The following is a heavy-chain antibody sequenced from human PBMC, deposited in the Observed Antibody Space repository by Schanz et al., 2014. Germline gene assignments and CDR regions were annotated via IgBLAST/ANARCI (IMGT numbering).Heavy chain of an antibody. D-gene: IGHD2-2*01. V-gene: IGHV3-48*01. Sequence: QLVGSGGGLIQPGGSLRLSCTASGFAFSSYSMNWVRPAPGKGLEWVSYISSSGTTIYYADSVKGRFTISRDNAKNSLFLQMNSLRVEDTAVYYCARRASCSRIGCPFDSWGQGTLVTVSS. CDR2: ISSSGTTI. CDR1: GFAFSSYS. J-gene: IGHJ4*02. CDR3: ARRASCSRIGCPFDS.